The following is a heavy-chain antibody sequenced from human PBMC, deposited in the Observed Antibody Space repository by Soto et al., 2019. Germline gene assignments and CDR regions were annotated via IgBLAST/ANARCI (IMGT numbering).Heavy chain of an antibody. CDR1: GFTFSSYW. Sequence: GSLRLSCAASGFTFSSYWMHWVRQAPGKGLVWVSRINSDGSSTSYADSVKGRFTISRDNAKNTLYLQMNSLRAEDTAVYYCATTIDGYNPFDYWGQGTLVTVSS. CDR2: INSDGSST. V-gene: IGHV3-74*01. CDR3: ATTIDGYNPFDY. J-gene: IGHJ4*02. D-gene: IGHD5-12*01.